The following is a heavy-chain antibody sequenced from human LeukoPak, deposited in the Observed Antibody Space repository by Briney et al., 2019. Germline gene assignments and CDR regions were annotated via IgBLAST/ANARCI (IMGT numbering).Heavy chain of an antibody. CDR2: IYYSGST. V-gene: IGHV4-59*02. J-gene: IGHJ4*02. Sequence: PSETLSLTCGVDGGSVSGYYWSWIRQSPGKGLEWIGYIYYSGSTNYNPSLKSRVTISVDTSKNQFSLKLSSVTAADTAVYYCARGTMVRGAKASYYFNYWGQGTLVTVSS. CDR1: GGSVSGYY. D-gene: IGHD3-10*01. CDR3: ARGTMVRGAKASYYFNY.